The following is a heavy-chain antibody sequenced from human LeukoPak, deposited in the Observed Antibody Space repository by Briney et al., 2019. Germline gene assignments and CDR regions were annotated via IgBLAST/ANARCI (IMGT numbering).Heavy chain of an antibody. CDR3: ARGKGSSSLHAFDI. J-gene: IGHJ3*02. V-gene: IGHV3-20*04. CDR1: GFIFHDYG. Sequence: GGSLRLSCAASGFIFHDYGMSWVRQGPRKGLEWVAGINWNGGSVAYADTVKGRFIISRDNAENSLYLQMNSLRADDTALYYCARGKGSSSLHAFDIWGQGTMVTVS. D-gene: IGHD6-6*01. CDR2: INWNGGSV.